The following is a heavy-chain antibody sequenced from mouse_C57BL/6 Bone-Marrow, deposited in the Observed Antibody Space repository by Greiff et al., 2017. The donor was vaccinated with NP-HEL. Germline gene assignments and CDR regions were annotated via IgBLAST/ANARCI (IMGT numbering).Heavy chain of an antibody. D-gene: IGHD3-2*02. CDR3: AREHAQAGAWFAY. J-gene: IGHJ3*01. Sequence: QVQLKESGAELARPGASVKLSCKASGYTFTSSGIRWVKQRTGQGLEWIGEIYPRSGNTYYNEKFKGKATLTADKSSSTAYMELRSLTSEDSAVYFCAREHAQAGAWFAYWGQGTLVTVSA. V-gene: IGHV1-81*01. CDR1: GYTFTSSG. CDR2: IYPRSGNT.